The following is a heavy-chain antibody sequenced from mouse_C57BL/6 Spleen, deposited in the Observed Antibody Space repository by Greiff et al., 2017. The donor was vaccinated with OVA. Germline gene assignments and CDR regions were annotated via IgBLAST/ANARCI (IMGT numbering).Heavy chain of an antibody. CDR2: IWSGGST. J-gene: IGHJ2*01. D-gene: IGHD1-1*01. CDR1: GFSLTSYG. Sequence: VKLMESGPGLVQPSQSLSITCTVSGFSLTSYGVHWVRQSPGKGLEWLGVIWSGGSTDYNAAFISSLSISKDNSKSQVFFKMNSLQADDTAIYYCARNGATVVALDYWGQGTTLTVSS. CDR3: ARNGATVVALDY. V-gene: IGHV2-2*01.